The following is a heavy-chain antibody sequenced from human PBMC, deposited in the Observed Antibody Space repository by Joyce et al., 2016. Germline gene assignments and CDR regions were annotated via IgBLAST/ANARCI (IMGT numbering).Heavy chain of an antibody. J-gene: IGHJ4*02. CDR1: GDSVSTDYY. CDR2: LYSTGRT. Sequence: QVQLQESGPGLVKPSQTLSLTCTVSGDSVSTDYYWSWSRQPPGKGLEYIGYLYSTGRTYHNPTLKSRITTSPDTSKNPFSLKVNSVTAAETAVYYCARFQDDGDYLDSRGQGTLVTGSS. CDR3: ARFQDDGDYLDS. V-gene: IGHV4-30-4*01. D-gene: IGHD4-17*01.